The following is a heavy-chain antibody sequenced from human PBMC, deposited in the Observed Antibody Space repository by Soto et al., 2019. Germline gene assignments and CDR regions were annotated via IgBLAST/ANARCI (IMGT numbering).Heavy chain of an antibody. V-gene: IGHV3-30*03. D-gene: IGHD2-21*02. J-gene: IGHJ4*03. CDR2: ISYDGSNK. CDR1: GFTFSSYG. CDR3: ASPTYGDFYAEFDT. Sequence: GWSLRLSCAASGFTFSSYGVHWVRQAPGKGLEWVAVISYDGSNKYYADSVKGRFTISRDNSKNTLYLQMNSLRAEDTAVYYCASPTYGDFYAEFDTWGQQNMLTVSS.